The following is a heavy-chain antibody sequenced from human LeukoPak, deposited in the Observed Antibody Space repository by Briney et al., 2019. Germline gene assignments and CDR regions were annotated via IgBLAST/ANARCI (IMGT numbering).Heavy chain of an antibody. D-gene: IGHD2-21*02. J-gene: IGHJ4*02. V-gene: IGHV4-59*01. CDR3: ARGRRNDYYFDL. CDR1: NGAISSYY. Sequence: PSETLSLTCTVYNGAISSYYWSWVRQPPGKGLEWIGSIYYSGGSNYNPSLKSRVTISVDPSKRQFSLKLTSVTAADTAVYYCARGRRNDYYFDLWGQGTLVTVS. CDR2: IYYSGGS.